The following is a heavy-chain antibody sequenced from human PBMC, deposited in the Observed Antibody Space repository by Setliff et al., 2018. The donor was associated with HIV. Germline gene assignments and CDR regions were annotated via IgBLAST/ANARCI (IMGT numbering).Heavy chain of an antibody. V-gene: IGHV1-3*01. Sequence: ASVKVSCKASGYTFTSYAMHWVRQAPGQRLEWMGWINAGNGNTKYSQKFQGRVTISRDTSARTAYTELISLISEDTAVYYCARDIGGWHETETEYFQYWGQGTLVTVSS. CDR2: INAGNGNT. J-gene: IGHJ1*01. CDR1: GYTFTSYA. D-gene: IGHD6-19*01. CDR3: ARDIGGWHETETEYFQY.